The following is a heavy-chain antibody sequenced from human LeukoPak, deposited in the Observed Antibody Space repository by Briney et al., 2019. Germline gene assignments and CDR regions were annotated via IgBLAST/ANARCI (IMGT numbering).Heavy chain of an antibody. D-gene: IGHD1-20*01. Sequence: PGGSLRLSCAASGFIFTNDWMSWVRQAPGKGLERVANIKEDGSEKYYVDSIKGRFTISRDNAKNSLYLQMNSLRAEDTAVYYCARDPSDNWNENDYWGQGTLVTVSS. V-gene: IGHV3-7*01. CDR2: IKEDGSEK. J-gene: IGHJ4*02. CDR3: ARDPSDNWNENDY. CDR1: GFIFTNDW.